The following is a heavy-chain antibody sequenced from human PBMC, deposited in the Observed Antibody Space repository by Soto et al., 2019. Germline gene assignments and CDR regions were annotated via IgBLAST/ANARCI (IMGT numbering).Heavy chain of an antibody. D-gene: IGHD5-18*01. Sequence: GSLRLSCAASGITFSSYAFSWVRQAAGKGLEWVSGISGSGNSTYYADSVKGRFTISRDNAKNSLYLQMNSLRAEDTAMYYCARVQSPIDEADTHAYWGQGTLVPVPS. CDR3: ARVQSPIDEADTHAY. V-gene: IGHV3-23*01. J-gene: IGHJ4*02. CDR2: ISGSGNST. CDR1: GITFSSYA.